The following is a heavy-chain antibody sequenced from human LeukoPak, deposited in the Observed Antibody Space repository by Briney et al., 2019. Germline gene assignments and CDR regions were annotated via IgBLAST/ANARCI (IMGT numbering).Heavy chain of an antibody. CDR1: GFTVSSNY. J-gene: IGHJ4*02. V-gene: IGHV3-53*05. CDR3: AKDQAWFGELLRAYFDY. Sequence: GGSLRLSCAASGFTVSSNYMSWVRQAPGKGLEWVSVIYGGGSTYYADSVKGRFTISRDNYKNTLYLQMNSLRAEDTAVYYCAKDQAWFGELLRAYFDYWGQGTLVTVSS. CDR2: IYGGGST. D-gene: IGHD3-10*01.